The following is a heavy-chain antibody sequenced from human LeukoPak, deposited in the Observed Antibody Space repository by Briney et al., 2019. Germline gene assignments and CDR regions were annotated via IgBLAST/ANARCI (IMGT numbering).Heavy chain of an antibody. Sequence: GGSLRLSCAASGFTFDDYAMHWVQQAPGKGLEWVSGISWNSGSIGYADSVKGRFTISRDNAKNSLYLQMNSLRAEDTALYYCARVPSPTYGSGSHDTDFWGQGTLVTVSS. CDR2: ISWNSGSI. CDR1: GFTFDDYA. J-gene: IGHJ4*02. V-gene: IGHV3-9*01. CDR3: ARVPSPTYGSGSHDTDF. D-gene: IGHD3-10*01.